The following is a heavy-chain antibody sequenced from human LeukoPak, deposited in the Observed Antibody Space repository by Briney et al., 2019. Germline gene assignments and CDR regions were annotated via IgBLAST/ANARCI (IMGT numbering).Heavy chain of an antibody. CDR2: IKQDGSER. J-gene: IGHJ4*02. D-gene: IGHD3-10*01. CDR3: ARGLAAFRDYYASGSLDY. CDR1: GFTFSSYW. Sequence: PGGSPRLSCAASGFTFSSYWMSWVRQAPGKGLEWVANIKQDGSERYYVDSMKGRFTISRDNAKNSLYLQMNSLRAEDTAVYYCARGLAAFRDYYASGSLDYWGQGALVTVSS. V-gene: IGHV3-7*01.